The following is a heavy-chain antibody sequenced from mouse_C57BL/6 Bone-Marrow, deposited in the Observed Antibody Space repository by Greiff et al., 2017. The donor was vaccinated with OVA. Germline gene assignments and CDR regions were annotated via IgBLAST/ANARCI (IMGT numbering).Heavy chain of an antibody. D-gene: IGHD1-1*01. J-gene: IGHJ2*01. CDR1: GYTFTNYW. V-gene: IGHV1-63*01. CDR2: IYPGGGYT. CDR3: ARSVGITTEVVDY. Sequence: QVQLQPSGAELVRPGTSVKMSCKASGYTFTNYWIGWAKQRPGHGLGWIGDIYPGGGYTNYNEKFKGKATLTADKSSSTAYMQFSSLTSEDSASYECARSVGITTEVVDYWGQGATLTVTS.